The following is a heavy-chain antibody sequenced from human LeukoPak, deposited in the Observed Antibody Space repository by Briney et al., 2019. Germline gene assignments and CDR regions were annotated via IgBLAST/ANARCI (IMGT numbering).Heavy chain of an antibody. V-gene: IGHV4-59*01. CDR1: GGSISTYY. CDR2: IYYSGST. Sequence: PSETLSLTCTVSGGSISTYYWTWIRQPPGKGLEWIGYIYYSGSTSYNPSLKSRVTISLDTSKNQFSLRLTSMTAADAAVYYCARSIARSYTSYYAMDVWGQGTTVIVSS. J-gene: IGHJ6*02. D-gene: IGHD1-26*01. CDR3: ARSIARSYTSYYAMDV.